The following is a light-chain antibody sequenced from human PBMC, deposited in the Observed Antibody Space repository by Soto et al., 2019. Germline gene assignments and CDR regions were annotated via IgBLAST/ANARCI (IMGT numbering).Light chain of an antibody. CDR1: QSISSW. CDR3: QQYSSYPWT. Sequence: DIQMTQSPSTLSASVGDRVTITCRASQSISSWLAWYQQKPGKAPKFLIYKASNLETGVPSRFSGSGSGTEFTLTISGLQPDDFANYYCQQYSSYPWTFGQGTKVEVK. CDR2: KAS. V-gene: IGKV1-5*03. J-gene: IGKJ1*01.